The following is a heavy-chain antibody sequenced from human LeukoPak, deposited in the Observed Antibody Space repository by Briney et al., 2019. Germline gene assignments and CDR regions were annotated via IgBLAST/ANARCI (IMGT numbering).Heavy chain of an antibody. D-gene: IGHD2-2*01. Sequence: GGSLRLSCAASGFTFSSYEMNWVRQAPGKGMEWVSYISSSGSTIYYADSVKGRFTISRDNAKNSLYLQMNSLGAEDTAVYYCARARGSIVVVPAAPFDYWGQGTLVTVSS. V-gene: IGHV3-48*03. CDR3: ARARGSIVVVPAAPFDY. J-gene: IGHJ4*02. CDR1: GFTFSSYE. CDR2: ISSSGSTI.